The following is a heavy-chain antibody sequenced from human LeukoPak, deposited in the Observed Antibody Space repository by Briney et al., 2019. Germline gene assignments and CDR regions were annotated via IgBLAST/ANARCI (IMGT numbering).Heavy chain of an antibody. CDR3: ARDVLEWTSGYYYGMDV. V-gene: IGHV4-59*01. D-gene: IGHD3-3*01. CDR1: GGSISSYY. J-gene: IGHJ6*02. Sequence: SETLSLTCTVSGGSISSYYWSWIRQPPGKGLEWIGYIYYSGSTNYNPSLKSRVTISVDTSKSQFSLKLSSVTAADTAVYYCARDVLEWTSGYYYGMDVWGQGTTVTVSS. CDR2: IYYSGST.